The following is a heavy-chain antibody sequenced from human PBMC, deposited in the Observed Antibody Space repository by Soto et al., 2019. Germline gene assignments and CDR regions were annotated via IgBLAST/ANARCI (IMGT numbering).Heavy chain of an antibody. V-gene: IGHV4-59*08. CDR2: IYYTGTT. CDR3: ARHATGGTYPLDY. Sequence: QVQLQESGPGLVKPSETLSLTCTVSGGSISGSYWAWIRRPPEKGLEYIGHIYYTGTTNYNPSLQSRVTXSXDXXKNQFSLKLRSVTAADTAVYYCARHATGGTYPLDYWGQGTLVTVSS. D-gene: IGHD1-26*01. J-gene: IGHJ4*02. CDR1: GGSISGSY.